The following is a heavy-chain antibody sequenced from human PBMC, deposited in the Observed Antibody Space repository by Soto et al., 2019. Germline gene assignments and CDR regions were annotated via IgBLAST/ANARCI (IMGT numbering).Heavy chain of an antibody. CDR1: GFTFSRYE. Sequence: GSLRLSCAASGFTFSRYEMNWVRQAPGTGLEWVSYISSSGSTIYYADSVKGRFTISRDNAKNSLYLQMNSLRAEDTAVYYCATEGVIVVVPAAISYGMDVWRQGTTVTASS. CDR2: ISSSGSTI. D-gene: IGHD2-2*01. CDR3: ATEGVIVVVPAAISYGMDV. V-gene: IGHV3-48*03. J-gene: IGHJ6*02.